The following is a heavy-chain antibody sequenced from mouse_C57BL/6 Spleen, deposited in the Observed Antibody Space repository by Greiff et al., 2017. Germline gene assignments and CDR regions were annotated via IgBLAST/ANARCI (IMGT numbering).Heavy chain of an antibody. Sequence: QFQLQQPGAELVMPGASVKLSCKASGYTFTSYWMHWVKQRPGQGLEWIGEIDPSDSYTNYNQKFKCKSTLTVDKSSSTAYMQLSSLTSEDSAVYYCARSGPYGNYDAMDYWGQGTSVTVSS. CDR1: GYTFTSYW. CDR2: IDPSDSYT. J-gene: IGHJ4*01. V-gene: IGHV1-69*01. CDR3: ARSGPYGNYDAMDY. D-gene: IGHD2-1*01.